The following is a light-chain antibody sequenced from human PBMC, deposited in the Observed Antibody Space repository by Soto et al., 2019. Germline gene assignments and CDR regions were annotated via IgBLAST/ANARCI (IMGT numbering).Light chain of an antibody. CDR2: GAS. Sequence: EIVMTQSPVTLSASPGERVTLSCSASQSVNINLAWYQQRPGQAPRVLIYGASNRASGIPDRFSGSGSGTDFTLTISSLEPDDFALYYCQQYKDWPPLTFGGGTRVEIK. V-gene: IGKV3D-15*01. J-gene: IGKJ4*01. CDR3: QQYKDWPPLT. CDR1: QSVNIN.